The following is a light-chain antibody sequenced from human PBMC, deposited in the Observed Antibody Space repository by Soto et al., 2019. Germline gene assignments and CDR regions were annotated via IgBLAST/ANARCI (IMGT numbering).Light chain of an antibody. CDR1: AGAVGAYNY. J-gene: IGLJ3*02. Sequence: QSALTQPASVSGSPGRSTTTSAPGPAGAVGAYNYVSWYQQHPGKAPKLMIYEVTSRPSGVSNRFSGSKSGNTASLSISGLQAEDEADYYCSSYTTTSTWVFGGGTKLTVL. V-gene: IGLV2-14*01. CDR3: SSYTTTSTWV. CDR2: EVT.